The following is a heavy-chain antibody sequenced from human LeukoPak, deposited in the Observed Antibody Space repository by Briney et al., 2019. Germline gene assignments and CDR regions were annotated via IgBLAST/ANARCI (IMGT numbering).Heavy chain of an antibody. CDR2: IYYSGST. J-gene: IGHJ6*03. CDR3: ARVRGDTGWYYYYYMDV. V-gene: IGHV4-39*07. Sequence: PSETLSLTCTVSGGSIRSTSYYWGWTRQPPGKGMEWIGSIYYSGSTYYNPSLKSRVTISVDTSKNQFSLKLSSVTAADTAVYYCARVRGDTGWYYYYYMDVWGKGTTVTVSS. CDR1: GGSIRSTSYY. D-gene: IGHD2-21*02.